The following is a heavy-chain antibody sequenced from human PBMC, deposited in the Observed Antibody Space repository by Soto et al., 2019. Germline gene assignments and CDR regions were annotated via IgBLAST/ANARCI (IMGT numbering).Heavy chain of an antibody. J-gene: IGHJ4*02. D-gene: IGHD3-16*01. Sequence: EVQLLESGGGLVQPGGSLRLSCAASGSISTTTPLSWVRQAPGKGLEWVSTISGRGTNTYYADYVKGRFIISRDNLKNTVNLQMNSLGVEDTAVYYCATSFRYFDNWGQGTRVTVSS. CDR2: ISGRGTNT. CDR1: GSISTTTP. CDR3: ATSFRYFDN. V-gene: IGHV3-23*01.